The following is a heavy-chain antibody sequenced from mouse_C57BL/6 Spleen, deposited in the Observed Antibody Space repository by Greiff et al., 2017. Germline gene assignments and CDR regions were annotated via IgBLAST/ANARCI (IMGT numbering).Heavy chain of an antibody. J-gene: IGHJ2*01. CDR3: ARGCGNYFGC. CDR1: GYTFTDYN. D-gene: IGHD1-1*02. Sequence: VQLQQSGPELVKPGASVKISCKASGYTFTDYNMDWVKQSHGQSLEWIGDINPNNGGTIYNQKFKGKATLTVDTSSSTAFMELRSLTSEDTAVYYCARGCGNYFGCWGQGTTLTVSS. V-gene: IGHV1-18*01. CDR2: INPNNGGT.